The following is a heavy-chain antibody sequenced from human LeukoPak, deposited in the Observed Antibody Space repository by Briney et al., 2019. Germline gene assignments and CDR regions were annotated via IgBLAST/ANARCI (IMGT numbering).Heavy chain of an antibody. D-gene: IGHD2-15*01. Sequence: GESLKISCKGSGYSFTGYWIGWARQMPGKGLEWMGIIYPGDSDTIYSPSFQGQVTISADKSISTAYLQWSSLQASDTAMYYCARRHCSGDSCYSGAFDIWGQGTMVTVSS. CDR3: ARRHCSGDSCYSGAFDI. CDR1: GYSFTGYW. V-gene: IGHV5-51*01. CDR2: IYPGDSDT. J-gene: IGHJ3*02.